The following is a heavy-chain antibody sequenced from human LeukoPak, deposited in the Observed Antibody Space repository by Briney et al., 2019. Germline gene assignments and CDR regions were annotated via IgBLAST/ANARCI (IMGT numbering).Heavy chain of an antibody. CDR2: IKQDGSET. Sequence: PGGSLRLSCAASGFTFSNFWMSWVRQAPGKGLEWVANIKQDGSETYHVDSVKGRFTISRDNAKNSLYLQMNSLRAEDTAVYYCARGIFDWYIYGMDVWGQGTTVTVSS. V-gene: IGHV3-7*01. D-gene: IGHD3-9*01. J-gene: IGHJ6*02. CDR1: GFTFSNFW. CDR3: ARGIFDWYIYGMDV.